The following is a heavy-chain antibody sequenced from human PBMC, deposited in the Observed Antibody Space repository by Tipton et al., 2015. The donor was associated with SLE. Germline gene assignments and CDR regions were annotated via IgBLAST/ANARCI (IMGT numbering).Heavy chain of an antibody. CDR3: ARDCSSTSCYTAFDI. Sequence: TLSLTCTVSGGSISSGGYYWSWIRQHPGKGLEWIGYIYYSGSTYYNPSLKSRVTISVDTSKNQFSLKPSSVTAADTAVYYCARDCSSTSCYTAFDIWGQGTMVTVSS. CDR2: IYYSGST. D-gene: IGHD2-2*02. CDR1: GGSISSGGYY. J-gene: IGHJ3*02. V-gene: IGHV4-31*03.